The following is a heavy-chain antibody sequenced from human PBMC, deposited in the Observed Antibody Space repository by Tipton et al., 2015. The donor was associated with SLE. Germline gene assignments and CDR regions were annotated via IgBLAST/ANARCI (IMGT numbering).Heavy chain of an antibody. Sequence: SLRLSCAASGFTFSDHYMDWVRQAPGKGLEWVGRTRNKASSYTTEYAASVKGRFTISRDDSKNSLYLQMNSLKTEDTAVYYCAREGDSSGYYHPYWYFYLWGRGTLVTVSS. V-gene: IGHV3-72*01. D-gene: IGHD3-22*01. CDR2: TRNKASSYTT. J-gene: IGHJ2*01. CDR3: AREGDSSGYYHPYWYFYL. CDR1: GFTFSDHY.